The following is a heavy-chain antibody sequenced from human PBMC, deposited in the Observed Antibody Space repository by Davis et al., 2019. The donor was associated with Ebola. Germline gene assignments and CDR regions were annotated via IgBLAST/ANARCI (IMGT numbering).Heavy chain of an antibody. CDR1: GFTFNNYA. Sequence: GGSLRLSCVASGFTFNNYAMSWVRQAPGKGLEWVSDISASGGTTYHADPVKGRFTISRDNSKNSLYLQMNSLRAEDTAVYYCARDRGFNWFDPWGQGTLVTVSS. D-gene: IGHD3-16*01. V-gene: IGHV3-23*01. CDR3: ARDRGFNWFDP. J-gene: IGHJ5*02. CDR2: ISASGGTT.